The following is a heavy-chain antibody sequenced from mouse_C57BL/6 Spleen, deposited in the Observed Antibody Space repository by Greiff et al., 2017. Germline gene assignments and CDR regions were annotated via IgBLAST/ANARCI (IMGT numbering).Heavy chain of an antibody. CDR1: GYTFTDYY. J-gene: IGHJ1*03. D-gene: IGHD2-5*01. CDR3: ARGSNYRGYFDV. CDR2: INPNNGGT. V-gene: IGHV1-26*01. Sequence: VQLQQSGPELVKPGASVKISCKASGYTFTDYYMNWVKQSHGKSLEWIGDINPNNGGTSYNQKFKGKATLTVDKSSSTAYMELRSLTSEDSAVYYCARGSNYRGYFDVWGTGTTVTVSS.